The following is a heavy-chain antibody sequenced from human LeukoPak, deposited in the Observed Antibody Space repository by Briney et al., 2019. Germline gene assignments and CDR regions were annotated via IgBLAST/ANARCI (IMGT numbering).Heavy chain of an antibody. D-gene: IGHD2-21*02. Sequence: PGGSLRLSCAASGFTFSNYAMTWVRQAPGKGLEWVSIISGSGDSTYSADSMKGRFTISRDNSKNTLYLQMNSLRAEDTAVYYCAKALGAVCGAACSSRYFDCWGQGTLVTVSS. V-gene: IGHV3-23*01. CDR1: GFTFSNYA. CDR2: ISGSGDST. CDR3: AKALGAVCGAACSSRYFDC. J-gene: IGHJ4*02.